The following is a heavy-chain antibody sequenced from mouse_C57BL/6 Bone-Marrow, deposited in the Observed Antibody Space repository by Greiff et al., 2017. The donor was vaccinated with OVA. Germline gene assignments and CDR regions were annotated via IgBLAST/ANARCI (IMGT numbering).Heavy chain of an antibody. CDR1: GYTFTSYW. J-gene: IGHJ1*03. CDR2: IDPSDSYT. V-gene: IGHV1-50*01. Sequence: QVQLQQPGAELVKPGASVKLSCKASGYTFTSYWMQWVKQRPGQGLEWIGEIDPSDSYTNYNQKFKGKATLTVDTSSSTAYMQLSSLTSEDSAVYDCARGVDWYFDVWGTGTTVTVSS. D-gene: IGHD1-1*01. CDR3: ARGVDWYFDV.